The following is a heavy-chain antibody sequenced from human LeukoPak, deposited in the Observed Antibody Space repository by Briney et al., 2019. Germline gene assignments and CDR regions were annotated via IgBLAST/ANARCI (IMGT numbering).Heavy chain of an antibody. J-gene: IGHJ6*02. Sequence: SETLSLTCTVSGGSISTYYWSWIRQPPGKGLEWIGEINHSGSTNYNPSLKSRVTISVDPSKNQFSLKLSSVTAADTAVYYCARGANFYYYGMDVWGQGTTVTVSS. CDR2: INHSGST. CDR3: ARGANFYYYGMDV. CDR1: GGSISTYY. D-gene: IGHD2-15*01. V-gene: IGHV4-34*01.